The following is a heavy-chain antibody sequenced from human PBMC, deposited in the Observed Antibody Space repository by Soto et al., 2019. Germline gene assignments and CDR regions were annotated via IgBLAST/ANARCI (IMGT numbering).Heavy chain of an antibody. J-gene: IGHJ4*02. CDR2: IYYSGKT. Sequence: QLQLQESGPGLVKPSETLSLTCTVSGGSISSIIYYWGWIRQPPGKGLEWIGSIYYSGKTYYNPSLKSRVTLSVDTSKNQFSLKLSSVTAADTAVFYCARLMVMGGGRFTVHGQPDYWGQGTLVTVSS. CDR1: GGSISSIIYY. V-gene: IGHV4-39*01. CDR3: ARLMVMGGGRFTVHGQPDY. D-gene: IGHD3-16*01.